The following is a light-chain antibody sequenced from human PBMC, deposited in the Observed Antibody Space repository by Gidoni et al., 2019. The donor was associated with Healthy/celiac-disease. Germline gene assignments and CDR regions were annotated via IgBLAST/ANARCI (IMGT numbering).Light chain of an antibody. Sequence: EMVLTQSPGTLSLAPGEGATLSCRASQSVSSSYLAWYQQKPGQAPRLLIYGASSSATGIPDRFSGSGSGTDFTLTISRLEPEDFAVYYCQQYGSSRGTFGQGTKVEIK. CDR1: QSVSSSY. V-gene: IGKV3-20*01. J-gene: IGKJ1*01. CDR2: GAS. CDR3: QQYGSSRGT.